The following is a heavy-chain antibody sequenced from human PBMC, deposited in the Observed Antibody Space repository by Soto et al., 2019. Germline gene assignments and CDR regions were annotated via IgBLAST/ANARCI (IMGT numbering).Heavy chain of an antibody. CDR2: IWYDGSNK. CDR1: GFTFSSYG. V-gene: IGHV3-33*01. J-gene: IGHJ4*02. CDR3: ARDNSSGYYLNYFDY. Sequence: GGSLRLSCAASGFTFSSYGMHWVRQAPGKGLEWVAVIWYDGSNKYYADSVKGRFTISRDNSKNTLYLQMNSLRAEDTAVYYCARDNSSGYYLNYFDYWGQGTLVTVSS. D-gene: IGHD3-22*01.